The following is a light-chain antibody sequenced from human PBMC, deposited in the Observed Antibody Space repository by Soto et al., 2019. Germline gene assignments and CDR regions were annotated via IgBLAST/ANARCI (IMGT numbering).Light chain of an antibody. V-gene: IGKV3-11*01. CDR2: DAS. J-gene: IGKJ5*01. CDR1: QSFSSY. Sequence: EIVLTQSTATLSLSPGERATLSCRASQSFSSYLAWYQQKTGQAPRLLIYDASKRATGIPARFSGRGSGTDFPLTISSLEPEDFAVYYCQQRSNWPPVITFGQGTRLEIK. CDR3: QQRSNWPPVIT.